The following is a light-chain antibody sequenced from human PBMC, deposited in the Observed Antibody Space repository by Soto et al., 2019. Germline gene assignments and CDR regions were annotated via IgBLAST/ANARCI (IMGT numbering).Light chain of an antibody. V-gene: IGLV2-14*01. CDR3: NSYTTSTTVV. CDR1: SSDVGTYNF. Sequence: QSALTQPASVSGSPGQSITISCTGTSSDVGTYNFVSWYQQHPGKAPKLMIYDVSYRPSGVSNRFSGSKSGSTASLTISGLQAEDEADYYCNSYTTSTTVVFGSGTKVTVL. J-gene: IGLJ1*01. CDR2: DVS.